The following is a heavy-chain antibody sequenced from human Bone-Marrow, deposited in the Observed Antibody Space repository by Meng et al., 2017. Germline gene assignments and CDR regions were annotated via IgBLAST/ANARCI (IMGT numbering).Heavy chain of an antibody. CDR3: ARGHYDSSGPNFAY. CDR2: IYHSGST. CDR1: GYSISSGYY. V-gene: IGHV4-38-2*01. J-gene: IGHJ4*02. Sequence: SETLSLTCAVSGYSISSGYYWGWIRQPPGKGLEWIGSIYHSGSTYYNPSLKSRVTISVDTSKNQFSLKLSSVTAADTAVYYCARGHYDSSGPNFAYWGQGTLVTVSS. D-gene: IGHD3-22*01.